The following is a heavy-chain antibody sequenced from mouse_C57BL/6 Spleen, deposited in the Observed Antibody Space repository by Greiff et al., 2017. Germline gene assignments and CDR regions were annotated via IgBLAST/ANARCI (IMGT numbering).Heavy chain of an antibody. Sequence: QVQLQQSGAELARPGASVKLSCKASGYTFTSYGISWVKQRTGQGLEWIGEIYPRSGNTYYNEKFKGKATLTADKSSSTAYMELRSLTSEDSAVYFCADLLLRYSWFAYWGQGTLVTVSA. J-gene: IGHJ3*01. D-gene: IGHD1-1*01. CDR2: IYPRSGNT. CDR3: ADLLLRYSWFAY. CDR1: GYTFTSYG. V-gene: IGHV1-81*01.